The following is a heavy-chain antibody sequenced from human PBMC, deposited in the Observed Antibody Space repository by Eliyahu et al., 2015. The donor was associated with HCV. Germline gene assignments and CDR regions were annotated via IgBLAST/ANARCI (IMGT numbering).Heavy chain of an antibody. CDR3: ARLHPGSYYYGMDV. CDR1: GXSXSSSXYX. Sequence: QLQLQESGPGXVXPSETPSLNCTVSGXSXSSSXYXWGWXRQAPGKGLGWIGXVYYSGSTYYNPSLKSRVTISVDTSKNQFSLKLSSVTAADTAVYYCARLHPGSYYYGMDVWGRGTTVTVSS. CDR2: VYYSGST. J-gene: IGHJ6*02. V-gene: IGHV4-39*01. D-gene: IGHD3-10*01.